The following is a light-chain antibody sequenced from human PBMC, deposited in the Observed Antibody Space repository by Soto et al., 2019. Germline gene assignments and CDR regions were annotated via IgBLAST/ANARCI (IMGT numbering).Light chain of an antibody. Sequence: DIQMTQSPSTLSASVGDRVTITCRASQSFSSWLAWYQQKPGKAPKLLIYKASSLESGVPSRFSGSGSGTEFTLTISSLQPDDFATYYCQQYNSYSPLTFGGGTRWIS. J-gene: IGKJ4*01. CDR1: QSFSSW. CDR3: QQYNSYSPLT. CDR2: KAS. V-gene: IGKV1-5*03.